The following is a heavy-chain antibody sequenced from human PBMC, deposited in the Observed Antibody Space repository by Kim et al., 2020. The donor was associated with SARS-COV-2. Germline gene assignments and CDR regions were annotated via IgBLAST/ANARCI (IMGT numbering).Heavy chain of an antibody. Sequence: SETLSLTCTVSGGSISSGGYYWSWIRQHPGKGLEWIGYVYYSGSTYYNPSLKRRVTISVDTSKNQFSLKLSSVTAEDTAVYYCAASSRGRFGELSKNDYWGQGTLVTVSS. V-gene: IGHV4-31*03. CDR1: GGSISSGGYY. J-gene: IGHJ4*02. CDR2: VYYSGST. D-gene: IGHD3-10*01. CDR3: AASSRGRFGELSKNDY.